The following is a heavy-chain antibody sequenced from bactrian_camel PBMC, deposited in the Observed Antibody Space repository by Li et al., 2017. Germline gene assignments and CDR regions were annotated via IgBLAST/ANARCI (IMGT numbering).Heavy chain of an antibody. J-gene: IGHJ4*01. CDR3: AADPARIRWWSSPLRTTSYNY. D-gene: IGHD5*01. Sequence: VQLVESGGGSVQAGGSLTLSCIASGCTVTSFVMGWFRQAPGKERGGVATVDIGSGSTYYGSSVKGRFTISKVNAKDTLTLQMNSLKPEDTAMYYCAADPARIRWWSSPLRTTSYNYWGQGTQVTVS. V-gene: IGHV3S31*01. CDR1: GCTVTSFV. CDR2: VDIGSGST.